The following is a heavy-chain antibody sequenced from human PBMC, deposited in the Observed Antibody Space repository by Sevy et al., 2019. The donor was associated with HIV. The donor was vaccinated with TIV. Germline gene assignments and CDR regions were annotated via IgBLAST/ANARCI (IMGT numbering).Heavy chain of an antibody. V-gene: IGHV1-69*13. CDR3: ARGGGGRIVVVPAAIGAEYFQH. Sequence: ASVKVSCKASGGTFSSYAISWVRQAPGQGLEWMGGIIPIFGTANYAQKFQGRVTITADESTSTAYMERSSLRSEDTAVYYCARGGGGRIVVVPAAIGAEYFQHWGQGTLVTVSS. CDR2: IIPIFGTA. J-gene: IGHJ1*01. D-gene: IGHD2-2*02. CDR1: GGTFSSYA.